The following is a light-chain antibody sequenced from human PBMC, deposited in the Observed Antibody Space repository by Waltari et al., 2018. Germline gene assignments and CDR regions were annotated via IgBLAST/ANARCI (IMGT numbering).Light chain of an antibody. Sequence: DIQMTQSPSSLSASVGDTVTITCRASPCLSSYLNWFQQKPGKAPKLLIYAATTLQSGVPSRFSGSGSGTEFTLTISSLQPEDFAAYYCLQHNSYPYSFGQGTKVEIK. CDR1: PCLSSY. V-gene: IGKV1-17*01. CDR3: LQHNSYPYS. CDR2: AAT. J-gene: IGKJ2*03.